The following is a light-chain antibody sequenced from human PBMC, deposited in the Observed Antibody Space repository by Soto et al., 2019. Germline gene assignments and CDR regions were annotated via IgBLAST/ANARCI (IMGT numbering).Light chain of an antibody. CDR1: QSVSSSY. Sequence: EIVLTQSPGTLSLSPGERATLSCRASQSVSSSYLAWYQQKPGQAPRLLIYGASSRATGIPDRFSGSGSGTDFTLIISRLESADLAVYYCQQYGSSRSTFGQGTRLESK. J-gene: IGKJ5*01. V-gene: IGKV3-20*01. CDR3: QQYGSSRST. CDR2: GAS.